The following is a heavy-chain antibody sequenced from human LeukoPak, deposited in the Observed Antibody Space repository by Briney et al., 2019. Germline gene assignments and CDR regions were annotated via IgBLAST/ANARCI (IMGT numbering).Heavy chain of an antibody. D-gene: IGHD4-17*01. CDR3: ARVFTVTRENWFDP. V-gene: IGHV1-2*02. CDR1: GYTFTGYY. CDR2: INPNSGGT. J-gene: IGHJ5*02. Sequence: APVKVSCKPSGYTFTGYYMHWVRQAPGQGLEWMGWINPNSGGTNYAQKFQGRVTMTRDTSISTAYMELSRLRSDDTAVYYCARVFTVTRENWFDPSGQGTLVTASS.